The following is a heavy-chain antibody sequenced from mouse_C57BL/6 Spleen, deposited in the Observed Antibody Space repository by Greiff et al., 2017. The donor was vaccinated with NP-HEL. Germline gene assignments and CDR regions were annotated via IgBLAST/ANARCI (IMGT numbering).Heavy chain of an antibody. CDR1: GFTFSSYA. CDR2: ISDGGSYT. D-gene: IGHD1-1*01. CDR3: ANYGSSGYFDV. V-gene: IGHV5-4*01. J-gene: IGHJ1*03. Sequence: EVQVVESGGGLVKPGGSLKLSCAASGFTFSSYAMSWVRQTPEKRLEWVATISDGGSYTYYPDNVKGRFTISRDNAKNNLYLQMSHLKSEDTAMYYCANYGSSGYFDVWGTGTTVTVSS.